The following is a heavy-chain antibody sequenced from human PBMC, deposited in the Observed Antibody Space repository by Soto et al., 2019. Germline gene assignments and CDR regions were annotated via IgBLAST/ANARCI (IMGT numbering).Heavy chain of an antibody. J-gene: IGHJ4*02. CDR3: ATELYRGPMGMALGS. V-gene: IGHV3-30*03. CDR2: ISSDGSNK. CDR1: GFTLSDFG. Sequence: QVQLVESGGGVVHPGRSLRLSCAASGFTLSDFGIHWVRQAPGNGLEWLAVISSDGSNKFYADSVQGRFTLSRDSSENTLYLQMTRLRLDDTAVYYCATELYRGPMGMALGSWGQGNLVTVSS. D-gene: IGHD3-10*01.